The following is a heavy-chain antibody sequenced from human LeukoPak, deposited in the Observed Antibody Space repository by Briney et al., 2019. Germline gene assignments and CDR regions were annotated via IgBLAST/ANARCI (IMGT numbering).Heavy chain of an antibody. CDR1: GGSISSSSYY. D-gene: IGHD2-15*01. CDR3: ARDGEDCSGGSRYVNWFDP. J-gene: IGHJ5*02. Sequence: SETLSLTCTVSGGSISSSSYYWGWIRQPPGKGLEWIGRIYTSGSTNYNPSLKSRVTISVDTSKNQFSLKLSSVTAADTAVYYCARDGEDCSGGSRYVNWFDPWGQGTLVTVSS. V-gene: IGHV4-61*02. CDR2: IYTSGST.